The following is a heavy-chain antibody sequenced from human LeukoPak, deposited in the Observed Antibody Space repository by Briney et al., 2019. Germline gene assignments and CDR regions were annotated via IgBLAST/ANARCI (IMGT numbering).Heavy chain of an antibody. D-gene: IGHD3-10*01. V-gene: IGHV4-34*01. CDR1: GGSFSGYY. CDR3: ARFRWFGSQRWLDP. J-gene: IGHJ5*02. CDR2: INHSGST. Sequence: PSETLSLTCAVYGGSFSGYYWSWIRQPPGKGLEWIGEINHSGSTNYNPSLKSRVTISVDTSKNQFSLKLSSVTAADTAVYYCARFRWFGSQRWLDPWGQGTLVTVSS.